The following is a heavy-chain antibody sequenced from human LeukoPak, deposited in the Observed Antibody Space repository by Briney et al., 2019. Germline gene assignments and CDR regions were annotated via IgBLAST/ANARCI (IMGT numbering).Heavy chain of an antibody. Sequence: ASVKVSCKVSGYTLTELSMHGVRQAPGKGLGWMGGFDPEDGETIYAQKFQGRVTMTEDTSTETAYMELSSLRSGDTGVYYCATGQGLLDYWGQGTLVTVSS. J-gene: IGHJ4*02. V-gene: IGHV1-24*01. CDR1: GYTLTELS. CDR3: ATGQGLLDY. D-gene: IGHD5-18*01. CDR2: FDPEDGET.